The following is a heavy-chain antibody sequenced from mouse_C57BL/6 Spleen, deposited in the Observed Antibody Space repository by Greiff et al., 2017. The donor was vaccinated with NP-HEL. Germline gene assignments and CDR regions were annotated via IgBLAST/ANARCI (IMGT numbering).Heavy chain of an antibody. CDR1: GFTFSSYA. J-gene: IGHJ2*01. D-gene: IGHD4-1*01. CDR3: AREELGFDC. V-gene: IGHV5-4*01. CDR2: ISDGGSYT. Sequence: EVKLVESGGGLVKPGGSLKLSCAASGFTFSSYAMSWVRQTPEKRLEWVATISDGGSYTYYPDNVKGRFTISRDNAKNNLYLQMSHLKSEDTAMYYCAREELGFDCWGEGGTLTVSS.